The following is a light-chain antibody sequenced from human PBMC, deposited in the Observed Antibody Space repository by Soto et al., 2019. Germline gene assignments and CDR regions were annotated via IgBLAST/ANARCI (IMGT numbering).Light chain of an antibody. CDR3: QQSSSSPIT. CDR2: AAS. Sequence: EIVLTQSPATLSLSPGERATLSCRASQSVSSNLAWHQQKPGQAPRLLMSAASSRATGIPDRFSGSGSGTDFTLTISRLEAEDFAVYYCQQSSSSPITFGQGTRLEIK. J-gene: IGKJ5*01. V-gene: IGKV3-20*01. CDR1: QSVSSN.